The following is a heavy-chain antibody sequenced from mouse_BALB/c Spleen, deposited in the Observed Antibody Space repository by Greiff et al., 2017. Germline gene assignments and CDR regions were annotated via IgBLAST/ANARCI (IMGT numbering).Heavy chain of an antibody. J-gene: IGHJ2*01. CDR3: TSAPTYYFDD. V-gene: IGHV6-6*02. Sequence: EVKLEESGGGLVQPGGSMKLSCVASGFTFSNYWMNWVRQSPEKGLEWVAEIRLKSNNYATHYAESVKGRFTISRDDSKSSVYLQMNNLRAEDTGIYYCTSAPTYYFDDWGQGTTLTVSS. CDR2: IRLKSNNYAT. CDR1: GFTFSNYW.